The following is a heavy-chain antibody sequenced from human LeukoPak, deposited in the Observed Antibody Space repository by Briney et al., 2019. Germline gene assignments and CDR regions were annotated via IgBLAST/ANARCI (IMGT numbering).Heavy chain of an antibody. V-gene: IGHV3-21*01. J-gene: IGHJ4*02. CDR3: ARSGGILTGYYDY. CDR2: ISSSSSYI. CDR1: GFSFSSYS. Sequence: GGSQRLSCAASGFSFSSYSMNWVRQAPGKGLEWVSSISSSSSYIYSADSVKGRFTISRDNAKNSLYLQMNSLRAEDTAVYYCARSGGILTGYYDYWGQGTLVSVSS. D-gene: IGHD3-9*01.